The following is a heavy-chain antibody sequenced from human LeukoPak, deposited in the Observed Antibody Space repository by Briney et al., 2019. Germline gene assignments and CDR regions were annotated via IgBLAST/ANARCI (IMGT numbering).Heavy chain of an antibody. D-gene: IGHD3-22*01. CDR2: IIPIFGTA. J-gene: IGHJ5*02. CDR3: ARRVDYDDSSGRHEGDWFDP. CDR1: GYTFTSYD. V-gene: IGHV1-69*05. Sequence: GASVKVSCKASGYTFTSYDINWVRQATGQGLEWMGGIIPIFGTANYAQKFQGRVTSTTDESTSKAYMELSSLRSEDTAVYYCARRVDYDDSSGRHEGDWFDPWGQGTLVTVSS.